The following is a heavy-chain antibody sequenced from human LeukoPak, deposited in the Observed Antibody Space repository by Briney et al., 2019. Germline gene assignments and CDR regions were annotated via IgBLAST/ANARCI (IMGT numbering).Heavy chain of an antibody. D-gene: IGHD3-10*01. CDR1: GYTFTSYD. CDR2: MNPNSGNT. CDR3: ARKGYYGSGSYYYYYGMDV. J-gene: IGHJ6*02. Sequence: ASVKVSCKASGYTFTSYDINWVRQATGQGLEWMGWMNPNSGNTGYAQKFQGGVTMTRNTSISTAYMELSSLRSEDTAVYYCARKGYYGSGSYYYYYGMDVWGQGTTVTVSS. V-gene: IGHV1-8*01.